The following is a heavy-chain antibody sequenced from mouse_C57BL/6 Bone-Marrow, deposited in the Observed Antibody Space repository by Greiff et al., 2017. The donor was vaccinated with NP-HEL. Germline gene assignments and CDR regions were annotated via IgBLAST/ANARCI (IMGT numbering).Heavy chain of an antibody. J-gene: IGHJ4*01. CDR1: GYSITSGYY. D-gene: IGHD1-1*01. CDR2: ISYDGSN. Sequence: EVKLQESGPGLVKPSQSLSLTCSVTGYSITSGYYWNWIRQFPGNKLEWMGYISYDGSNNYNPSLKNRISITRDTSKNQFFLKLNSVTTEDTATYYCARDELLTAMDYWGQGTSVTVSS. CDR3: ARDELLTAMDY. V-gene: IGHV3-6*01.